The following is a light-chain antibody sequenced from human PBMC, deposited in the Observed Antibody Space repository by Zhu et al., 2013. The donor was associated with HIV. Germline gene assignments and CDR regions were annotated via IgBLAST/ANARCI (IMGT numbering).Light chain of an antibody. V-gene: IGKV3-20*01. Sequence: EIVLTQSPGTLSLPPGERATLSCRASQSVSSNSLAWYQQKPGQAPRLLIYDASSRATGIPDRFSGGGSGTDFTLTISRLEPEDFAAYYCQQYGSSPLTFGGGTKVEIK. J-gene: IGKJ4*01. CDR2: DAS. CDR1: QSVSSNS. CDR3: QQYGSSPLT.